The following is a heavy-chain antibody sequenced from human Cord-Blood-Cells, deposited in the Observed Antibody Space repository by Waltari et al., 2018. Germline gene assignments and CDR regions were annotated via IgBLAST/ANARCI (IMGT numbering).Heavy chain of an antibody. D-gene: IGHD6-6*01. V-gene: IGHV1-69*06. CDR2: INPIFGTA. CDR3: ASLGYSSSSNWFDP. CDR1: GGTFSSYA. J-gene: IGHJ5*02. Sequence: VQLVQSGAAVMKTGAPVKVSCTAPGGTFSSYAISWVRKAPGQGLAWMGGINPIFGTANDAQKCQGRVTVTADKSTSTAYMELSSLRSEDTAVYYCASLGYSSSSNWFDPWGQGTLVTVSS.